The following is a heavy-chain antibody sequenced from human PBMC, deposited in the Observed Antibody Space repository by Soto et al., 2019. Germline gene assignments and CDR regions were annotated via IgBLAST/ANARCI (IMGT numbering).Heavy chain of an antibody. CDR2: VYVSGST. CDR3: ARDSAMVGIFDF. D-gene: IGHD5-18*01. V-gene: IGHV4-4*07. J-gene: IGHJ4*02. CDR1: CDSIIDYY. Sequence: SETLSLTCTFSCDSIIDYYWTWIRQPAGKGLEWIGRVYVSGSTTYNPSLQGRVTISLDTSKNQFSLRLTSLTAADTAIYYCARDSAMVGIFDFWGRGTQVTVSS.